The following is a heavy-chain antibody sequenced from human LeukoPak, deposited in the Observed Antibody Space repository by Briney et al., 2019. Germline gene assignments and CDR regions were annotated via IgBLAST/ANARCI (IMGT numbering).Heavy chain of an antibody. CDR3: ARDLPQYYYDSSGPPDY. CDR1: GFTFSSYS. J-gene: IGHJ4*02. D-gene: IGHD3-22*01. Sequence: GGSLGLSCAASGFTFSSYSMNWVRQAPGKGLEWVSSISSSSSYIYYADSVKGRFTISRDNAKNSLYLQMNSLRAEDTAVYYCARDLPQYYYDSSGPPDYWGQGTLVTVSS. CDR2: ISSSSSYI. V-gene: IGHV3-21*01.